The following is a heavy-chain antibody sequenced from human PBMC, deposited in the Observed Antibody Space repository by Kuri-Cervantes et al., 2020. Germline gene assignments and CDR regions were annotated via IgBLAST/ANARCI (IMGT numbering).Heavy chain of an antibody. V-gene: IGHV3-15*01. CDR3: ATESYEYGFLDY. Sequence: GESLKISCAASGFTFSSYSMSWVRQAPGKGLEWVGHINSKANGGTADYAAPVKGRFTISRDDSKNTLYLQMNSLKSEDTAVYYCATESYEYGFLDYWGQGTLVTVSS. CDR2: INSKANGGTA. D-gene: IGHD3-16*01. J-gene: IGHJ4*02. CDR1: GFTFSSYS.